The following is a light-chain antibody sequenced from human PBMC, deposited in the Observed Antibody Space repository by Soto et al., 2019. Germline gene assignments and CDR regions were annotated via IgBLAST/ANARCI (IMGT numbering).Light chain of an antibody. V-gene: IGKV1-5*01. CDR2: DAS. CDR1: QSISNR. CDR3: QHYGGMWT. Sequence: DIQMTQSPSTLSASVGDRVTITCRASQSISNRLAWYQQKPGKASKVLIYDASSLESGVPSRFSGSGSGTEFILTISSLQPDDFATYWCQHYGGMWTFGQGTRVEIK. J-gene: IGKJ1*01.